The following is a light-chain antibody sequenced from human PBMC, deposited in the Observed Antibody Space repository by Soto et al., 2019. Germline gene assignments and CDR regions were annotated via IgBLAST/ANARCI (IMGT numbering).Light chain of an antibody. CDR2: GAS. Sequence: ERVMTQSPAALSVSQGERATLSCRASQSVSSNLAWYQQKPGQAPRLLIYGASTRATGIPARFSGSGSGTEFTLTISSLQSEDFAVYYCQQYNNWPPYTFGQGTKVDIK. J-gene: IGKJ2*01. CDR1: QSVSSN. CDR3: QQYNNWPPYT. V-gene: IGKV3-15*01.